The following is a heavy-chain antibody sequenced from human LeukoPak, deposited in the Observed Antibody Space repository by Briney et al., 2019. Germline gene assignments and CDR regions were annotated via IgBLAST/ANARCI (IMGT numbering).Heavy chain of an antibody. CDR2: INPNSGGT. V-gene: IGHV1-2*04. CDR3: ARDLNPYYDILTSYQPTAGY. J-gene: IGHJ4*02. CDR1: GYTFNGYY. Sequence: GASVKVSCKASGYTFNGYYMHWVRQAPGQGLEWMGWINPNSGGTNYAQPFQAWVTMTSDTSISTAYMTLRRLRSDDTAVYYCARDLNPYYDILTSYQPTAGYRGQGTLVTVSS. D-gene: IGHD3-9*01.